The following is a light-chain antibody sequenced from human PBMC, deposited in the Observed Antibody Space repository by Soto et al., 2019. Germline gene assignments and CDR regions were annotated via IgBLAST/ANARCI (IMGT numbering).Light chain of an antibody. J-gene: IGKJ1*01. CDR1: QSVSSSY. Sequence: EIVLAQSPGTLSLSPGERATLSCRASQSVSSSYLAWYQQKPGQAPRLLIYGESSRATGIPDRFSGSGSGTDFTLTISRLEPEDFAVYYCQQYGAAFGQGTKVDIK. V-gene: IGKV3-20*01. CDR2: GES. CDR3: QQYGAA.